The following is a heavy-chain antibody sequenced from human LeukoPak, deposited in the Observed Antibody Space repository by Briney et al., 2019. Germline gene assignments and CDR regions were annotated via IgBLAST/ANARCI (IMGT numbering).Heavy chain of an antibody. V-gene: IGHV3-23*01. CDR3: AKDRDWEPLSGPFDY. CDR2: ISGSGGST. Sequence: PGGSLRLSCAASGFTFSSYAMSWVRQAPGKGLEWVSAISGSGGSTYYADSVKGRFTISRDNSKNTLYLQMNSLRAEDTAVYYCAKDRDWEPLSGPFDYWGQGTLVTVSS. J-gene: IGHJ4*02. D-gene: IGHD1-26*01. CDR1: GFTFSSYA.